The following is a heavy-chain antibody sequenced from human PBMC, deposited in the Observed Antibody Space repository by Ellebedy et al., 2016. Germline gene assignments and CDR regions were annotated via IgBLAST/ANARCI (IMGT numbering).Heavy chain of an antibody. Sequence: GSLRLSCTVSGGSISSYYWNWIRRPPGKGLEWIGYVFHTGTTNYNPSLKSRVTMSVDTSKSQFSLRLTSVTAADTAVYYCAKWNGGWYAFEVWGQGTMVTVSS. V-gene: IGHV4-59*01. CDR2: VFHTGTT. J-gene: IGHJ3*01. CDR3: AKWNGGWYAFEV. D-gene: IGHD6-19*01. CDR1: GGSISSYY.